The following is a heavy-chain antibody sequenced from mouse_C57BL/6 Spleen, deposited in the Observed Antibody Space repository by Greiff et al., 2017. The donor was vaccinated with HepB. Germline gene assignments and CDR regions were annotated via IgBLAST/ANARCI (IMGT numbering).Heavy chain of an antibody. CDR3: ARRDKWGRDAMDY. Sequence: EVMLVESGGGLVKPGGSLKLSCAASGFTFSDYGMHWVRQAPEKGLEWVAYISSGSSTIYYADTVKGRFTISRDNAKNTLFLQMTSLRSEDTAMYYCARRDKWGRDAMDYWGQGTSVTVSS. CDR1: GFTFSDYG. CDR2: ISSGSSTI. V-gene: IGHV5-17*01. J-gene: IGHJ4*01. D-gene: IGHD1-3*01.